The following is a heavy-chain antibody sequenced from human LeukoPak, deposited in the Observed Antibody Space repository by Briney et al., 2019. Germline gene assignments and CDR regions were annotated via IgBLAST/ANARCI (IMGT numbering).Heavy chain of an antibody. D-gene: IGHD2-8*01. CDR2: IIDSGGST. Sequence: PGGSLRLSCSASGFTFSSYAMSWVRRAPGKGLEWFLAIIDSGGSTYDADSVKGRFTISRDNSKNTLYLQMNSLRAEDTAVYYCAKDTSIGRYCTNGVCSPFDYWGQGTLVTVSS. J-gene: IGHJ4*02. CDR1: GFTFSSYA. V-gene: IGHV3-23*01. CDR3: AKDTSIGRYCTNGVCSPFDY.